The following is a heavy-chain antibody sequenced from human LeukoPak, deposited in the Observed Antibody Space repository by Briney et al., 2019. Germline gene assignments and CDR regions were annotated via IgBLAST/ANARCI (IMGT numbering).Heavy chain of an antibody. J-gene: IGHJ4*02. V-gene: IGHV3-73*01. D-gene: IGHD2-2*01. CDR1: GFTFSDFD. Sequence: GGSLRLSCAASGFTFSDFDIHWVRQASGEGLEWVGRIKTRAESNDIAYAASVKGRFNIYRDDSKNTAFLQMDSLKTEDTAVYYCARRDCSSFKCFSFDSWGQGIMVTVSS. CDR3: ARRDCSSFKCFSFDS. CDR2: IKTRAESNDI.